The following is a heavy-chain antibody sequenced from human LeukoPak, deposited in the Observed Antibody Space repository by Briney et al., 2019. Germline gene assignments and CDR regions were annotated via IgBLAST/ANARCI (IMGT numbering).Heavy chain of an antibody. V-gene: IGHV3-30*18. Sequence: GGSLRLSCAASGFTFSSYGMHWVRQAPGKGLEWVAGISHDGSNKYYADPVKGRLTTSRDNSKNTLYLQMNSLRPEDTAVYYCAKGRYDILTGYPWYFDYWGQGTLVTVSS. CDR1: GFTFSSYG. CDR2: ISHDGSNK. J-gene: IGHJ4*02. D-gene: IGHD3-9*01. CDR3: AKGRYDILTGYPWYFDY.